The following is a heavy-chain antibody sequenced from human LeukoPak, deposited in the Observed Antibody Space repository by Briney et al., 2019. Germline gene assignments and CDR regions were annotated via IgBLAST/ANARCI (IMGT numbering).Heavy chain of an antibody. Sequence: SQTLSLTCTVSGGSISSGGYYWSWIRQHPGKGLEWIVYIYYSGSTYYNPSLKSRVTISVDTSKNQFSLKLSSVTAADTAVYYCARRITESYDSSGYYSANWFDPWGQGTLVTVSS. CDR2: IYYSGST. CDR3: ARRITESYDSSGYYSANWFDP. D-gene: IGHD3-22*01. V-gene: IGHV4-31*03. J-gene: IGHJ5*02. CDR1: GGSISSGGYY.